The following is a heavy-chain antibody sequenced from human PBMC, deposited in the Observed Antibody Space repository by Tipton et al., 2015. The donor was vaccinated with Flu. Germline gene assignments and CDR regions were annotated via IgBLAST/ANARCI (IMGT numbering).Heavy chain of an antibody. V-gene: IGHV4-39*01. J-gene: IGHJ3*02. CDR1: GGSISSSSYY. CDR2: IYYSGST. D-gene: IGHD1-26*01. Sequence: TLSLTCTVSGGSISSSSYYWGWIRQPPGKGLEWIGSIYYSGSTYYNPSLKSRVTISVDTSKNQFSLKLSSVTAADTAVYYCARHGGGVGATLLLLELDAFDIWGQGTMVTVSS. CDR3: ARHGGGVGATLLLLELDAFDI.